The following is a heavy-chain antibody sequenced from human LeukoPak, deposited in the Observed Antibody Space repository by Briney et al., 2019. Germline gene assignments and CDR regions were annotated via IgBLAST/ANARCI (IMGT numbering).Heavy chain of an antibody. CDR2: IIPIFGTA. V-gene: IGHV1-69*05. Sequence: GASVKVSCKASGGTFSSYAISWVRQAPGQGLEWMGGIIPIFGTANYAQKSQGRVTITTDESTSTAYMELSSLRSEDTAVYYCARGRTIYGGNYFDYWGQGTLVTVSS. D-gene: IGHD4-23*01. J-gene: IGHJ4*02. CDR3: ARGRTIYGGNYFDY. CDR1: GGTFSSYA.